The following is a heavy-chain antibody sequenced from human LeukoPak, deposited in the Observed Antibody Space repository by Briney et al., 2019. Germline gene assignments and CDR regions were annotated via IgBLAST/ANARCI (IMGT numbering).Heavy chain of an antibody. V-gene: IGHV3-74*01. CDR2: INSDGSWT. Sequence: GGSLRLSCAASGNYWMHWVRQVPGKGLVWVSHINSDGSWTSYADSVKGRFPISKDNAKNTVYLQMNSLRAEDTAVYYCVSFYETYWGRGPLVTVSS. J-gene: IGHJ4*02. D-gene: IGHD2/OR15-2a*01. CDR1: GNYW. CDR3: VSFYETY.